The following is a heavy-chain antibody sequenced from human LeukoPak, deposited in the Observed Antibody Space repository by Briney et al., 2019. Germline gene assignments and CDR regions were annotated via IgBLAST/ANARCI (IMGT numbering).Heavy chain of an antibody. CDR3: TRHGGYFQSSGFVDY. CDR2: IFYGGST. Sequence: PSETLSLTCTVSSGSISGSTYYWGWIRQPPGKGLEWIGSIFYGGSTYYNPSLKSRVTISVDTSKNQFSLTLSSVTAADTAVYYCTRHGGYFQSSGFVDYWGQGTLVTVSS. J-gene: IGHJ4*02. V-gene: IGHV4-39*01. D-gene: IGHD3-22*01. CDR1: SGSISGSTYY.